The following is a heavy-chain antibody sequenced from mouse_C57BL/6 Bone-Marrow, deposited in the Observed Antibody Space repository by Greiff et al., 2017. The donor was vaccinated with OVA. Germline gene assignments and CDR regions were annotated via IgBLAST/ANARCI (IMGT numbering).Heavy chain of an antibody. Sequence: VQLQQPGAELVRPGSSVKLSCKASGYTFTSYWMDWVKQRPGQGLEWIGNIYPSDSETHYNQKFKDKATLTVDKSSSTAYMQLSSLTSEDSAVYYCARRAYYGSSLGEYWGQGTTLTVSS. CDR2: IYPSDSET. CDR3: ARRAYYGSSLGEY. V-gene: IGHV1-61*01. CDR1: GYTFTSYW. D-gene: IGHD1-1*01. J-gene: IGHJ2*01.